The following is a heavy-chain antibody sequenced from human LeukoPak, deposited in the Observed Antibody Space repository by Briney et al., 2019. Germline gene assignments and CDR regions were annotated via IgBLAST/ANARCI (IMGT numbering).Heavy chain of an antibody. CDR2: ISSSGSTI. D-gene: IGHD6-13*01. CDR3: ARGSGYSSTWYGRGAFDI. J-gene: IGHJ3*02. V-gene: IGHV3-48*03. CDR1: GLTFSSYE. Sequence: PGGSLRLSCAASGLTFSSYEMNWVRQAPGKGLEWVSYISSSGSTIYYADSVKGRFTISRDNAKNSLYLQMNSLRAEDTAVYYCARGSGYSSTWYGRGAFDIWGQGTMVTVSS.